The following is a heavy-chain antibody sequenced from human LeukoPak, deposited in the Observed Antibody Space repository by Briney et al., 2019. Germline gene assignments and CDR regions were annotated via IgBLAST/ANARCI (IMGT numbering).Heavy chain of an antibody. J-gene: IGHJ4*02. CDR3: ARGPWGITFGGVPTPRYYFDY. V-gene: IGHV3-20*04. CDR1: GFTFDDYG. D-gene: IGHD3-16*01. Sequence: PGGSLRLSCAASGFTFDDYGMSWVRQAPGKGLEWVSGINWNGGSTGYADSVKGRFTISRDNAKNSLYLQMNSLRAEDTALYYCARGPWGITFGGVPTPRYYFDYWGQGTLVTVSS. CDR2: INWNGGST.